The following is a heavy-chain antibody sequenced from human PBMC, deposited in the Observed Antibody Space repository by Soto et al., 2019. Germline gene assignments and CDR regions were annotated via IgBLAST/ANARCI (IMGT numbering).Heavy chain of an antibody. V-gene: IGHV4-31*03. Sequence: SETLSLTCTVSGGSVSSGGYYWSWIRQHPGKGLEWIGYIYYSGSTYYNPSLKSRVTISVDTSKNQFSLKLSSVTAADMAVYYCARDRYYYGSGCSNWFDPWGEGTPVTVCS. D-gene: IGHD3-10*01. J-gene: IGHJ5*02. CDR2: IYYSGST. CDR3: ARDRYYYGSGCSNWFDP. CDR1: GGSVSSGGYY.